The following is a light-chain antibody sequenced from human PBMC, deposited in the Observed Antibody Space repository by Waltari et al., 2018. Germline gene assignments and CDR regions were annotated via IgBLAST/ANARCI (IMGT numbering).Light chain of an antibody. V-gene: IGLV3-21*03. J-gene: IGLJ2*01. CDR1: TIGRKT. Sequence: YVLTQPPSVSVPPGRAARVPFGGNTIGRKTVAWYQQKPGQAPVLVVYEDKERPSGIPERFSASNSGNTATLTISGVAAGDEADYYCQVWDRTGDHVIFGGGTKLTVL. CDR3: QVWDRTGDHVI. CDR2: EDK.